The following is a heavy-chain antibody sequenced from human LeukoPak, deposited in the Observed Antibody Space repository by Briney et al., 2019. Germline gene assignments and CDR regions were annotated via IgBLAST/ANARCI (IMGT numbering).Heavy chain of an antibody. Sequence: GASVKVSCKASGYTFTGYYMHWVRQAPGQGLEWMGWINPNTGGTNYVQKFQGRVTMTRDTSISTGYMELSSLRSDDTALYYCARADGYNLGDFWGQGTQVTVSS. CDR1: GYTFTGYY. V-gene: IGHV1-2*02. D-gene: IGHD5-24*01. J-gene: IGHJ4*02. CDR2: INPNTGGT. CDR3: ARADGYNLGDF.